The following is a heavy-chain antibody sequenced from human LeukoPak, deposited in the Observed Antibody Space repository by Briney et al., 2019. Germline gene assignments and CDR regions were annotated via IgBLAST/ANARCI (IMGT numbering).Heavy chain of an antibody. J-gene: IGHJ4*02. D-gene: IGHD2-21*02. Sequence: GESLKISCKSSGYSSTYWIGWVRQMPGKGLEWIGIIYSGDSQTKYSPSFQGRVTISADKSITTAYLQWSTLEASDTAMYYCASARHGDCVWPYWGQGTLVTVSS. V-gene: IGHV5-51*01. CDR1: GYSSTYW. CDR2: IYSGDSQT. CDR3: ASARHGDCVWPY.